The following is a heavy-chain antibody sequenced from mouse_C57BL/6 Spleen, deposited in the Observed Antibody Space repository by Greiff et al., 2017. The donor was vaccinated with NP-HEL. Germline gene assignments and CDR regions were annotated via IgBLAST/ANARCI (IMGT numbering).Heavy chain of an antibody. CDR1: GYSITSGYY. J-gene: IGHJ2*01. CDR3: ARENWDKGYFDY. V-gene: IGHV3-6*01. CDR2: ISYDGSN. Sequence: EVKLLESGPGLVKPSQSLSLTCSVTGYSITSGYYWNWIRQFPGNKLEWMGYISYDGSNNYNPSLKNRISIPRDTSKNQFCLKLNSVTTEDTATYYCARENWDKGYFDYWGQGTTRTVSS. D-gene: IGHD4-1*01.